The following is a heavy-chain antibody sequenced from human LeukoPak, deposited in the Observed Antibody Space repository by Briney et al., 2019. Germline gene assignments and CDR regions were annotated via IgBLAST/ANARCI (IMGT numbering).Heavy chain of an antibody. J-gene: IGHJ6*04. V-gene: IGHV3-30*04. CDR3: ARDHRGSSYYYGMDV. D-gene: IGHD3-16*01. Sequence: HTGGSLRLSCAASGFTFSSYAMHWVRQAPGKGLEWGAVISHDGSNKYYADSVKGRFTISRDNSKNTLYLQMNSLRAEDTAVYYCARDHRGSSYYYGMDVWGKGTTVTVSS. CDR2: ISHDGSNK. CDR1: GFTFSSYA.